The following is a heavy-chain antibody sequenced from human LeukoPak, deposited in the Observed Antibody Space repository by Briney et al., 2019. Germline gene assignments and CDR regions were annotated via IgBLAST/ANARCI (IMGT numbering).Heavy chain of an antibody. Sequence: PSETLSLTCAVYGGSFSDYYWSWIRQPPGKGLEWIGEISHSGSTNYNPSLKSRVTISLDTSKNQFSLKLNSVTAADTAVYYCARMSVDPWGQGTLVTVSS. V-gene: IGHV4-34*01. J-gene: IGHJ5*02. CDR3: ARMSVDP. CDR1: GGSFSDYY. CDR2: ISHSGST.